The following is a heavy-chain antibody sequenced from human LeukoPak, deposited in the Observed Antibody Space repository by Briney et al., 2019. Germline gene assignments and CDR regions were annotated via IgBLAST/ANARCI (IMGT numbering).Heavy chain of an antibody. J-gene: IGHJ4*02. CDR1: GFNFSSCG. CDR3: AKDPEAWWLFDS. D-gene: IGHD2-15*01. V-gene: IGHV3-33*03. CDR2: IWYNGSKK. Sequence: GGSLRLSCAASGFNFSSCGMHWVRQAPGKGLEWVALIWYNGSKKYYVDSVKGRFTISRDNSKSTLYLQMNSLRAEDTALYYCAKDPEAWWLFDSWGRGSLVTVSS.